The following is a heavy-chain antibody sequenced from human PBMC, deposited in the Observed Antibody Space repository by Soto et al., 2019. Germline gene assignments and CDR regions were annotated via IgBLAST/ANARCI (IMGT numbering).Heavy chain of an antibody. D-gene: IGHD6-19*01. CDR2: INPNSGGT. Sequence: ASVKVSCKASGYTFTGYYMHWVRQAPGQGLEWMGCINPNSGGTNYAQKLQGWVTMTRDTSISTAYMELSRLRSDDTAVYYCARDVRRGYSSGSGLDYWGQGTLVTVS. J-gene: IGHJ4*02. CDR3: ARDVRRGYSSGSGLDY. CDR1: GYTFTGYY. V-gene: IGHV1-2*04.